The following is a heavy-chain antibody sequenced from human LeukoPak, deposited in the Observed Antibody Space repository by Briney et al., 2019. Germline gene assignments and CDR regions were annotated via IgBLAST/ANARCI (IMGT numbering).Heavy chain of an antibody. D-gene: IGHD1-26*01. CDR3: AKDRSNIVGAADAFDI. Sequence: GGSLRLSCAASGFTFSSYAMSWVRQAPGKGLEWVSAISGSGGSTYYADSVKGRFTISRDNSKNTLYLQMNSLRAEDTAVYYCAKDRSNIVGAADAFDIWGQGTMVTVSS. CDR1: GFTFSSYA. V-gene: IGHV3-23*01. CDR2: ISGSGGST. J-gene: IGHJ3*02.